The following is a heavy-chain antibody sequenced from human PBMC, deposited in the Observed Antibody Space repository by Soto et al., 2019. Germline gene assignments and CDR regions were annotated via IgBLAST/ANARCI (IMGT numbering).Heavy chain of an antibody. CDR3: ASAQYRLGYCSGGSCVASDY. V-gene: IGHV1-69*12. D-gene: IGHD2-15*01. CDR2: IIPIFGTA. CDR1: GGTFSSYA. J-gene: IGHJ4*02. Sequence: QVQLVQSGAEVKKPGSSVKVSCKASGGTFSSYAISWVRQAPGQGLEWMGGIIPIFGTANYAQKFQGRVTITADEAXXTXYXXLSSLRSEDTAVYYCASAQYRLGYCSGGSCVASDYWGQGTLVTVSS.